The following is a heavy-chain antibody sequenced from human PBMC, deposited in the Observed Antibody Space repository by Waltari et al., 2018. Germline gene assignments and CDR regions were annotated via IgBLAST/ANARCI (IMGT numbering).Heavy chain of an antibody. CDR1: GAYIRSVFY. CDR3: ARDMVQGENGMDV. J-gene: IGHJ6*02. V-gene: IGHV4-38-2*02. D-gene: IGHD3-10*01. CDR2: MIHSGRT. Sequence: QVQLQESGPGLVKSSETLTLTCAISGAYIRSVFYWGGIRQPPGKGLEWIGSMIHSGRTYYNPSLKSRVTMIIDTSKNQFSLRLSSVTAADTAVYYCARDMVQGENGMDVWGQGTTVIVSS.